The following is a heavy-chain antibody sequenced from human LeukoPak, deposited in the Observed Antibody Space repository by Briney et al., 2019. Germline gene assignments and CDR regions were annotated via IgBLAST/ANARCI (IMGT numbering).Heavy chain of an antibody. J-gene: IGHJ3*02. CDR2: INHSGST. V-gene: IGHV4-34*01. D-gene: IGHD6-13*01. Sequence: SETLSLTCAVYGGSFSGYYWSWIRQPPGKGLEWIGEINHSGSTNYNPSLKSRVTISVDPSKNQFSLKLSSVTAADTAVYYCARGWYSSSHDAFDIWGQGTMVTVSS. CDR1: GGSFSGYY. CDR3: ARGWYSSSHDAFDI.